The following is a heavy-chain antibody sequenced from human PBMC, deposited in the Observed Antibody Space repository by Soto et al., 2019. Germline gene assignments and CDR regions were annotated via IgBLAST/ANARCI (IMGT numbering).Heavy chain of an antibody. V-gene: IGHV4-59*08. J-gene: IGHJ6*04. CDR2: IYYTGST. CDR3: ARRFVPDWEDV. D-gene: IGHD2-21*01. CDR1: GGSISAYY. Sequence: SETLSLTCTVSGGSISAYYWSWIRQPPGKGLEWIGYIYYTGSTNYNPSLRSRVTISIDTSRSRFSLKLSSVTAADTAVYYCARRFVPDWEDVWGKGTTVTVSS.